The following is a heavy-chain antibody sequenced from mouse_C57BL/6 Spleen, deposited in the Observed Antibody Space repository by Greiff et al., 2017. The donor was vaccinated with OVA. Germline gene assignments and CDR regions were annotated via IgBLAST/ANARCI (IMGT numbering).Heavy chain of an antibody. CDR3: ARGGYYGSSYYAMDY. CDR1: GYTFTDYY. Sequence: VQLKQSGPELVKPGASVKISCKASGYTFTDYYMNWVKQSHGKSLEWIGDINPNNGGTSYNQKFKGKATLTVDKSSSTAYMELRSLTSEDSAVYYCARGGYYGSSYYAMDYWGQGTSVTVSS. D-gene: IGHD1-1*01. CDR2: INPNNGGT. J-gene: IGHJ4*01. V-gene: IGHV1-26*01.